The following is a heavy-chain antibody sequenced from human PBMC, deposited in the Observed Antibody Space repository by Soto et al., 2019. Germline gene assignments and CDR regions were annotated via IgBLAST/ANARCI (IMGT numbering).Heavy chain of an antibody. V-gene: IGHV3-23*01. CDR1: GFTFSSYA. D-gene: IGHD5-18*01. Sequence: PGGSLRLSCAASGFTFSSYAMSWVRQAPGKGLEWVSAISGSGGSTYYADSVKGRFTISRDNSKNTLYLQMNSLRAEDTAVYYCAKGKPDTAMVIYYYYYGMDVWGQGTTVTVSS. CDR3: AKGKPDTAMVIYYYYYGMDV. CDR2: ISGSGGST. J-gene: IGHJ6*02.